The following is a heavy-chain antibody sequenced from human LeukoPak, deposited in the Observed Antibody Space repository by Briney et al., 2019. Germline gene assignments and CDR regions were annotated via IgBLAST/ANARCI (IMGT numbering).Heavy chain of an antibody. CDR3: ARILLWFGELLGVKAFYI. D-gene: IGHD3-10*01. CDR1: GFTVSSNY. J-gene: IGHJ3*02. CDR2: IYSGGST. Sequence: PGGSLRLSCAASGFTVSSNYMSWVRQAPGKGLVWVSVIYSGGSTYYADCVKGRFTISRDNSKNTLYLQMNSLRAEDTAVYYCARILLWFGELLGVKAFYIWGQGTMVTVSS. V-gene: IGHV3-66*02.